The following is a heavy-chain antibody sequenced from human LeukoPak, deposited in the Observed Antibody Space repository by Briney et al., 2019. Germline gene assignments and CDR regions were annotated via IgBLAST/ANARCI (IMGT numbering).Heavy chain of an antibody. Sequence: ASVKVSCKASGGTFNSYAISWVRQAPGQGLEWMGGIIPIFGTANYAQKFQGRVTITADESTSTAYMELSSLRSEDTAVYYCARGPLIAAEDWFDPWGQGTLVTVSS. J-gene: IGHJ5*02. V-gene: IGHV1-69*13. D-gene: IGHD2-8*01. CDR2: IIPIFGTA. CDR3: ARGPLIAAEDWFDP. CDR1: GGTFNSYA.